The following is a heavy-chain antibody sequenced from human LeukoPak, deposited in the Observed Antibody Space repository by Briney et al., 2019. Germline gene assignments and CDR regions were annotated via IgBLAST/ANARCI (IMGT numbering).Heavy chain of an antibody. CDR2: IYYSGST. Sequence: SETLSLTCTVSGGSISNSYYWGWIRQPPGKGLELIGSIYYSGSTYYNPSLKSRVTISVDTSKSQFSLKLSSVTAADTAVYYCARRGSSWYWYFDYWGQGTLVTVSS. V-gene: IGHV4-39*01. J-gene: IGHJ4*02. CDR1: GGSISNSYY. D-gene: IGHD6-13*01. CDR3: ARRGSSWYWYFDY.